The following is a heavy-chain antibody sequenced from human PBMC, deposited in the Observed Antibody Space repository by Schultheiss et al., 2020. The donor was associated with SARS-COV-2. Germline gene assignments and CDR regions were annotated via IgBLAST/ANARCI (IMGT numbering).Heavy chain of an antibody. J-gene: IGHJ6*02. CDR1: GYSISSGYY. V-gene: IGHV4-38-2*02. CDR2: IYHSGST. CDR3: AREGTYYDFWSGLPYYYGMDV. Sequence: SETLSLTCTVSGYSISSGYYWGWIRQPPGKGLEWIGSIYHSGSTYYNPSLKSRVTISVDTSKNQFSLKLSFVTAADTAVYYCAREGTYYDFWSGLPYYYGMDVWGQGTTVTVSS. D-gene: IGHD3-3*01.